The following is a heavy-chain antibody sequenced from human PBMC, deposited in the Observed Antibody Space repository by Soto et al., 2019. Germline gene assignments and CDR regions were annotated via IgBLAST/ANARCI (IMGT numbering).Heavy chain of an antibody. CDR1: GYTFTGYY. V-gene: IGHV1-2*02. J-gene: IGHJ6*02. CDR2: INPNSGGT. D-gene: IGHD4-17*01. Sequence: EASVKVSCKASGYTFTGYYMHWVRQAPGQGLEWMGWINPNSGGTNYAQKFQGRVTMTRDTSISTAYMELSRLRSDDTAVYYCARELSAPRLRGMDVWGQGTTVTVSS. CDR3: ARELSAPRLRGMDV.